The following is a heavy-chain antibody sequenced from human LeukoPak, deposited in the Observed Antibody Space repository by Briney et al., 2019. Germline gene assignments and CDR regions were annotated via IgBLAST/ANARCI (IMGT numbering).Heavy chain of an antibody. CDR2: ISTDGKTT. CDR1: GFTFSSYW. J-gene: IGHJ4*02. Sequence: GGSLSLSCAASGFTFSSYWMHWVRQAPGKGLVWISCISTDGKTTRHADSVKGRFTISRDNSKNTLYLQMSRLRVDDTAVYYCVRDFKDLGKWGQGTLLTVSS. CDR3: VRDFKDLGK. D-gene: IGHD7-27*01. V-gene: IGHV3-74*01.